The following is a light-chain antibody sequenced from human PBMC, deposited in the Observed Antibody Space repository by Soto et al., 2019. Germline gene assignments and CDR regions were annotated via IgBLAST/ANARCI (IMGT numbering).Light chain of an antibody. CDR2: DAS. Sequence: ALQIPQSPSSLSASVGDRVTITCRASQGIRDELGWYQQKAGKAPNLLIYDASSLESGVPSRFSGSGSGTHFTLTISNLQPEDFATYYCQHIYSIPITFGQGTRLEIK. CDR1: QGIRDE. J-gene: IGKJ5*01. CDR3: QHIYSIPIT. V-gene: IGKV1-13*02.